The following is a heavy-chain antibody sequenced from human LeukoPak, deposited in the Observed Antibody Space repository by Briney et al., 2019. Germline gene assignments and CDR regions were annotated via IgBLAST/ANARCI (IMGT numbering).Heavy chain of an antibody. CDR1: GYSFTSYW. D-gene: IGHD6-13*01. J-gene: IGHJ4*02. V-gene: IGHV5-51*01. CDR3: ARETQLVRLIDY. Sequence: RGESLKISCKGSGYSFTSYWIGWVRQMPGKGLEWMGIIYPGDSDTRYSPSFQGQVTISADKSISTAYLQWSSLRAEDTAVYYCARETQLVRLIDYWGQGTLVTVSS. CDR2: IYPGDSDT.